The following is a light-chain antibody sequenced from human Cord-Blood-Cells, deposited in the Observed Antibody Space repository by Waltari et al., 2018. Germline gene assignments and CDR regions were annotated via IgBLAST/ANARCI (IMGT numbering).Light chain of an antibody. CDR2: DVS. J-gene: IGLJ3*02. CDR1: SSDVGGYNY. Sequence: QSALTQPRSVSGSPGQSVTISCTGTSSDVGGYNYVSWYQQHPGKAPKLMIYDVSKRLSGVPARFSGYKSGNAASLTISGLQAEDEADYYCCSYAGSYTWVFGGGTKLTVL. CDR3: CSYAGSYTWV. V-gene: IGLV2-11*01.